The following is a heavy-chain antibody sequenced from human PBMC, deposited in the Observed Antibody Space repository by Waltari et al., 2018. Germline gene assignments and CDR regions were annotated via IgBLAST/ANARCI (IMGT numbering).Heavy chain of an antibody. CDR2: IYTSGST. CDR1: GGSISSGSYY. Sequence: QVQLQESGPGLVKPSQTLSLTCTVSGGSISSGSYYWGWIRQPAGKGLEWIGYIYTSGSTNYNPSLKSRVTISVDTPKNQFSLKLSSVTAADTAVYYCARDEGSYPHYYYGMDVWGQGTTVTVSS. CDR3: ARDEGSYPHYYYGMDV. J-gene: IGHJ6*02. V-gene: IGHV4-61*09. D-gene: IGHD3-10*01.